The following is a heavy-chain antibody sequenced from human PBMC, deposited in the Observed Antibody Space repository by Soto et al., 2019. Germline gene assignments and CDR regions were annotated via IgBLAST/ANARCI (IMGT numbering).Heavy chain of an antibody. D-gene: IGHD3-16*01. CDR2: INSDGSST. Sequence: EGSLXLSCAASGFTFSSYLMHWVRQAPGKGLVWVSRINSDGSSTSYADSVKGRFTISRDNAKNTLYLQMNSLRAEDTAVYYCASGTKGYDYIWDWGQGTLVTVSS. J-gene: IGHJ4*02. V-gene: IGHV3-74*01. CDR3: ASGTKGYDYIWD. CDR1: GFTFSSYL.